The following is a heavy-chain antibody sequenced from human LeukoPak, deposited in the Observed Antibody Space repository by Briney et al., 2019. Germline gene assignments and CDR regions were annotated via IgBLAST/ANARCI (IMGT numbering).Heavy chain of an antibody. D-gene: IGHD6-13*01. J-gene: IGHJ4*02. Sequence: SETLSLTCGVSGYSISSGYHWGWIRQPPGKGLEWIGNVFQSGSTYYNPSLKSRVTISVDTSKNQLSLKLTSVTAADTAVYYCARERSSSWFIEFWGQGILVTVSS. CDR3: ARERSSSWFIEF. V-gene: IGHV4-38-2*02. CDR2: VFQSGST. CDR1: GYSISSGYH.